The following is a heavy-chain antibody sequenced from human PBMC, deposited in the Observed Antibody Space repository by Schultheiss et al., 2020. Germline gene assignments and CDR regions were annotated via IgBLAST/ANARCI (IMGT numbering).Heavy chain of an antibody. CDR1: GYSFTNYW. CDR2: IYPGDSDT. CDR3: ARQGGSYSRGARWFDY. Sequence: GGSLRLSCQGSGYSFTNYWIGWVRQLPGKGLEWMGIIYPGDSDTRYSPSFQGQVTISADKSISTAYLQWSSLKASDTAIYYCARQGGSYSRGARWFDYWGQGTLVTVSS. D-gene: IGHD1-26*01. V-gene: IGHV5-51*01. J-gene: IGHJ4*02.